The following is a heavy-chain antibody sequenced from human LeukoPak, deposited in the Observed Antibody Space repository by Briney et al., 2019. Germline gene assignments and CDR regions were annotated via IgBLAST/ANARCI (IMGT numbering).Heavy chain of an antibody. CDR3: ARGAYGDYGWFDL. CDR1: GFTFSSHS. J-gene: IGHJ5*02. V-gene: IGHV3-21*01. Sequence: GGSLRLSCAASGFTFSSHSMNWVRQAPGKGLEWVSSISSTSSYIYYADSVKGRFTISRDNAKNSLYLQMNSLRAEDTAVYHCARGAYGDYGWFDLWGQGTLVTVSS. CDR2: ISSTSSYI. D-gene: IGHD4-17*01.